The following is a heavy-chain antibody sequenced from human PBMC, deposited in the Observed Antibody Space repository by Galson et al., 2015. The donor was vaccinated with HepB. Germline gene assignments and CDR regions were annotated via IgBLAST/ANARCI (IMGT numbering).Heavy chain of an antibody. CDR1: GFTFSSYG. CDR2: IWYDGSNK. D-gene: IGHD3-10*01. Sequence: SLRLSCAASGFTFSSYGMHWVRQAPGKGLEWVAVIWYDGSNKYYADSVKGRFTISRDNSKNTLYLQMNSLRAEDTAVYYCARVGITMVRGVINYGMDVWGQGTTVTVSS. V-gene: IGHV3-33*08. CDR3: ARVGITMVRGVINYGMDV. J-gene: IGHJ6*02.